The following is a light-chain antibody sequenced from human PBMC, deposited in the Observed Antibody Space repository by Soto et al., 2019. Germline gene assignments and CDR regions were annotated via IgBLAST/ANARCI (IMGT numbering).Light chain of an antibody. V-gene: IGKV3-15*01. CDR1: QGVSSN. Sequence: EIVMTQSPATLSVSPGERATLSCRASQGVSSNLAWYQQKPAQAPRLLIYGASTRATGIAARFSGSGSGTEFTLTISSLQSEDFAGYYCQQYNNWSPYTFGQGTKLESK. CDR2: GAS. J-gene: IGKJ2*01. CDR3: QQYNNWSPYT.